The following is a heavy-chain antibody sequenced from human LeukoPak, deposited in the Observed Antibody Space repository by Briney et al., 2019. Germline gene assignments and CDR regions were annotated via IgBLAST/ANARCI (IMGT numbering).Heavy chain of an antibody. V-gene: IGHV4-30-4*01. D-gene: IGHD5-12*01. CDR3: ASGYSGYDLTYYFDY. CDR1: GGSISSGDYY. Sequence: SETLSLTCTVSGGSISSGDYYWSWIRQPPGKGLEWIGYIYYSGSTYYNPSLKSRVTISVDTSKNQFSLKLSSVTAADTAVYYCASGYSGYDLTYYFDYWGQGALVTVSS. J-gene: IGHJ4*02. CDR2: IYYSGST.